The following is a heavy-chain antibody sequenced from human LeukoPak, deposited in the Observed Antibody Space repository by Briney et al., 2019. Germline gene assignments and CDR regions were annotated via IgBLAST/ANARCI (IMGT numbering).Heavy chain of an antibody. V-gene: IGHV4-39*01. J-gene: IGHJ5*02. D-gene: IGHD6-19*01. CDR3: ARRRAGRDWFDP. CDR1: GGSISSSNYY. Sequence: SETLSLTCAVSGGSISSSNYYWGWIRHPPGQGLEWIGSIYYSGNTYYNPSLKSRVTISVDTSKNQFSLKLSSVTATDTAVYYCARRRAGRDWFDPWGQGTLVTVSS. CDR2: IYYSGNT.